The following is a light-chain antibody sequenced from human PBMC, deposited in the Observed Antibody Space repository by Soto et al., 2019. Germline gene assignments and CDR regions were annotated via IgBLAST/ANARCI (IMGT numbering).Light chain of an antibody. CDR2: DVS. Sequence: QSALTQPASVSGSPGQSITISCTGTSSDVGGYNYVSWYQQHPGKAPTLMIYDVSNRPSGVSNRFSGSESGNTASLTISGLQAEDEADYYCSSYTSSSTLDVVFGGGTKLTVL. V-gene: IGLV2-14*01. J-gene: IGLJ2*01. CDR1: SSDVGGYNY. CDR3: SSYTSSSTLDVV.